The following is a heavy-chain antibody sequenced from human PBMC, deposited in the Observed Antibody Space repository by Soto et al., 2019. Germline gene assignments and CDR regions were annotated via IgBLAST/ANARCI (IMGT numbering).Heavy chain of an antibody. CDR2: IYYSGST. D-gene: IGHD1-26*01. CDR1: GGSISSSSYY. Sequence: SETLSLTCTVSGGSISSSSYYWGWIRQPPGKGLEWIGSIYYSGSTYYNPSLKSRVTISVDTSKNQFSLKLSSVTAADTAVYYCARHEIVGAYYFDYWGQGTLVTVSS. V-gene: IGHV4-39*01. CDR3: ARHEIVGAYYFDY. J-gene: IGHJ4*02.